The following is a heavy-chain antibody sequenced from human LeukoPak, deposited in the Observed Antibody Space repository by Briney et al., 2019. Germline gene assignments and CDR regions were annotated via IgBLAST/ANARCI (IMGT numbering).Heavy chain of an antibody. CDR1: GGSISSGGYS. J-gene: IGHJ5*02. CDR2: IYHSGST. D-gene: IGHD3-16*01. Sequence: YPSQTLSLTCAVSGGSISSGGYSWSWIRQPPGKGLEWIGYIYHSGSTYYNPSLKSRVTISVDRSKNQFSLKLTSVTAADTAVYYCVRGSVTVDPWGPGTLVTVSS. CDR3: VRGSVTVDP. V-gene: IGHV4-30-2*01.